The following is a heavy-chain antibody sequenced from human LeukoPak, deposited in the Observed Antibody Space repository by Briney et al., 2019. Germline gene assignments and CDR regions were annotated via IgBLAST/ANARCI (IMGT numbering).Heavy chain of an antibody. CDR1: GGSISSYY. D-gene: IGHD3-3*01. CDR3: ARLGWSYYDFWSGYYYQL. J-gene: IGHJ4*02. V-gene: IGHV4-59*08. CDR2: IYYSGST. Sequence: SETLSPTCTVSGGSISSYYWSWIRQPPGKGLEWIGYIYYSGSTNYNPSLKSRVTISVDTSKNQFSLKLSSVTAADTAVYYCARLGWSYYDFWSGYYYQLWGQGTLVTVSS.